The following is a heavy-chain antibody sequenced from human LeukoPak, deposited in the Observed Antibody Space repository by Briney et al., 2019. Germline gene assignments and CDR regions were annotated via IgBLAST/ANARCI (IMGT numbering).Heavy chain of an antibody. CDR2: IDPSDSYT. CDR3: ARHPGLAAAVDF. Sequence: GESLKSSCKGSGYSFTSYWITWVRQMPGKGLEWMGRIDPSDSYTNYSPSFQGHVTISTDKSISTAYLQWSSLKASGTAIYYCARHPGLAAAVDFWGQGTLVTASS. CDR1: GYSFTSYW. J-gene: IGHJ4*02. V-gene: IGHV5-10-1*01. D-gene: IGHD6-13*01.